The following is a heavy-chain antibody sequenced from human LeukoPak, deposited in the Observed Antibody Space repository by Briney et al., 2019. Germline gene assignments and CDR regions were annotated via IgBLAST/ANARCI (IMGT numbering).Heavy chain of an antibody. CDR2: IYYSGST. V-gene: IGHV4-39*01. D-gene: IGHD2-2*01. CDR3: ARLYVVPAAPPEYYFDY. CDR1: GGSISSSSYY. J-gene: IGHJ4*02. Sequence: SETLSLTCTVSGGSISSSSYYWGWLRQPPGKGLEWIGSIYYSGSTYYNPSLKSRVTISVDTSKNQFSLKLSSVTAAAPAVYYCARLYVVPAAPPEYYFDYWGQGTLVTVSS.